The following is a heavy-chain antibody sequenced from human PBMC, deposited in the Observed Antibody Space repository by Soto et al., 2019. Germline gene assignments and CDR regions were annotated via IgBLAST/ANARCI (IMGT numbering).Heavy chain of an antibody. V-gene: IGHV5-51*03. CDR3: ARRGDSGSFPDY. CDR1: GYSFINYW. Sequence: EVQLVQSGAEVKKPGEPLQISCKTSGYSFINYWIGWVRQMPGRGLEWMGFIYPGEFDAKYSPSFQGQVTISADESFTTAYLQWNSLRTSDTAIYYCARRGDSGSFPDYWGQGTLVTVSS. J-gene: IGHJ4*02. D-gene: IGHD3-10*01. CDR2: IYPGEFDA.